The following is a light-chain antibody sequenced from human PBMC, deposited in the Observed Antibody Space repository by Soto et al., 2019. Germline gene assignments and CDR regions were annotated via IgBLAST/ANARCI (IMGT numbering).Light chain of an antibody. Sequence: IVMTQSPVSLAVSLSERATIHCKSSQSDSSRHRDKNYVAWYQQKPGHPPKVLIYWASARDPGVHDRFIGSGSKTDFTLSINGVQAEDVAVYFCQQYSSAPRSFGQGTRLEI. V-gene: IGKV4-1*01. CDR2: WAS. CDR1: QSDSSRHRDKNY. CDR3: QQYSSAPRS. J-gene: IGKJ2*03.